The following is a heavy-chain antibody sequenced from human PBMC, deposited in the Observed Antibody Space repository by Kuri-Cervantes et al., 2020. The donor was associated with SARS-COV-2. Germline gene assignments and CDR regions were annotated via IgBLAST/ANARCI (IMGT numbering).Heavy chain of an antibody. J-gene: IGHJ5*02. CDR3: AQAPSRGAWFDP. CDR2: MNPNSGNT. V-gene: IGHV1-8*03. Sequence: ASVKVSCKASGGTFSSYAISWVRQAPGQGLEWMGWMNPNSGNTGYAQKFQGRVTITRNTSISTAYMELSSLRSEDTAVYYCAQAPSRGAWFDPWGQGTLVTVSS. CDR1: GGTFSSYA.